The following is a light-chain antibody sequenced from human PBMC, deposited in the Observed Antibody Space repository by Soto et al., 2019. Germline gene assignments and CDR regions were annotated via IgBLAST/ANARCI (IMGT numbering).Light chain of an antibody. CDR2: AAS. CDR3: QQSYSSPPT. J-gene: IGKJ1*01. V-gene: IGKV1-39*01. Sequence: DIQMTQSPSSLSASVEDRVIITCRASQSISNHLNWYQQKPGKAPKLLIFAASSLQSGVPSRFSGSRSGPDFTHTISSLQPEDFATYYCQQSYSSPPTFGQGTKVDIK. CDR1: QSISNH.